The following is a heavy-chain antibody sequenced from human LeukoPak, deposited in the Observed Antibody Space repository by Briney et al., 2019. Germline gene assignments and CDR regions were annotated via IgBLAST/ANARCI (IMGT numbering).Heavy chain of an antibody. CDR3: ARGRVAAAGLFFDY. CDR1: GYSISSGYY. CDR2: VYHSGST. V-gene: IGHV4-38-2*02. J-gene: IGHJ4*02. Sequence: SETLSLTCTVSGYSISSGYYWGWIRQPPGKGLEWIGSVYHSGSTYYSPSLSSRVTISVDTSKNQFSPKLSSVTAADTAVYYCARGRVAAAGLFFDYWGQGTLVTVSS. D-gene: IGHD6-13*01.